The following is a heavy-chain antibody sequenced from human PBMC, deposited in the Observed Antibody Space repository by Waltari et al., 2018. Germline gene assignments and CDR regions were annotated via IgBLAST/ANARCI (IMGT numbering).Heavy chain of an antibody. CDR3: ARDRGGGLYLDS. Sequence: QLQLQESGPGVVTPSRPPSLTVVVPVDPMISNYLWRWVRQSPEKGLEWIGLVKRGGVTNYSPSCASRVFMSLDTSINHFSLNMHSATAADTAVYYCARDRGGGLYLDSWGRGILVSVSP. J-gene: IGHJ4*02. CDR2: VKRGGVT. CDR1: VDPMISNYL. D-gene: IGHD2-15*01. V-gene: IGHV4-4*02.